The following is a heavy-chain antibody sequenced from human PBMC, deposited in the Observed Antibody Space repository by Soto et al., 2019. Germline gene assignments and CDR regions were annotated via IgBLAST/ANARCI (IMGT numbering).Heavy chain of an antibody. CDR2: INHSGST. V-gene: IGHV4-34*01. Sequence: PSETLSLTCAVYGGSFSGYYWSWIRQPPGKGLEWIGEINHSGSTNYNPSLKSRVTISVDTSKNQFSLKLSSVTAADTAVYYCARNKRGPDYDFWSGYYLNYYYYYYMDVWGKGTTVTVSS. J-gene: IGHJ6*03. CDR3: ARNKRGPDYDFWSGYYLNYYYYYYMDV. CDR1: GGSFSGYY. D-gene: IGHD3-3*01.